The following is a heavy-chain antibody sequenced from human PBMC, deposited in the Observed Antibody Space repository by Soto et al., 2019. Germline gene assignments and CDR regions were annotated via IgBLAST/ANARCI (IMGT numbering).Heavy chain of an antibody. CDR3: ARAYADYVFAY. D-gene: IGHD4-17*01. CDR2: IYYSGST. V-gene: IGHV4-59*01. Sequence: PSETLSLTCTVSGGSTSSYYWSWIRQPPGKGLEWIGYIYYSGSTNYNPSLKSRVTISVDTSKNQFSLKLSSVTAADTAVYYCARAYADYVFAYWGQGTLVTVSS. J-gene: IGHJ4*02. CDR1: GGSTSSYY.